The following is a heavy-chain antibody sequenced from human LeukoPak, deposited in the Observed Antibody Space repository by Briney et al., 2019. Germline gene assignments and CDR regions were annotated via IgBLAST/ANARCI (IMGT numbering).Heavy chain of an antibody. CDR2: ISAYNGNT. CDR3: ARDGDSRWFGELPSYGMDV. D-gene: IGHD3-10*01. CDR1: GYTFTSYG. J-gene: IGHJ6*02. V-gene: IGHV1-18*01. Sequence: ASVKVSCKASGYTFTSYGISWVRQAPGQGLEWMGWISAYNGNTNYAQKLQGRVTMTTDTSTSTAYMELRSLRSDDTAVYYCARDGDSRWFGELPSYGMDVWGQGTTVTVSS.